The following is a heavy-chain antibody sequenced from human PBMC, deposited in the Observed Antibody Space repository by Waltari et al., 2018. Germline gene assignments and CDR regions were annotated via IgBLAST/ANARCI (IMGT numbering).Heavy chain of an antibody. CDR2: ISYNERNI. CDR3: ARDYCDRTNCHGMDV. Sequence: QVQLVESGGGVVQPGRSLRLSCAAYEFSFSSYAMHWVRQAPGKGLEWVAVISYNERNIYYIDSVKGRFTISRDNSKKMLYLQMNSLRSEDTAVYYCARDYCDRTNCHGMDVWGQGTTVTVSS. CDR1: EFSFSSYA. V-gene: IGHV3-30*04. D-gene: IGHD2-2*01. J-gene: IGHJ6*02.